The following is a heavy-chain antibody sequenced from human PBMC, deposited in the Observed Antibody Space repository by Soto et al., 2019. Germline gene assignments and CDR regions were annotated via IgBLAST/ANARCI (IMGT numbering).Heavy chain of an antibody. CDR2: INDSGST. Sequence: SETLSLTCTVSGGSIRSTGHYWSWIRQHPGKGLEWIGYINDSGSTFYNPSLRSRLNISVDTSENQFSLRLTSVTAADTAVYFCARWGGFCLYAVCAAPFDPWGQGTLVTVSS. D-gene: IGHD2-8*01. V-gene: IGHV4-31*03. CDR3: ARWGGFCLYAVCAAPFDP. CDR1: GGSIRSTGHY. J-gene: IGHJ5*02.